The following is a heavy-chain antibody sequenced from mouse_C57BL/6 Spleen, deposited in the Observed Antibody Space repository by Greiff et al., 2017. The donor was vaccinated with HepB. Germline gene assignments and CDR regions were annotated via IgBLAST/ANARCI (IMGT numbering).Heavy chain of an antibody. J-gene: IGHJ4*01. CDR1: GYTFTDYY. V-gene: IGHV1-76*01. CDR3: ARSLYWESLAMDY. CDR2: IYPGSGNT. D-gene: IGHD4-1*01. Sequence: QVQLKESGAELVRPGASVKLSCKASGYTFTDYYINWVKQRPGQGLEWIARIYPGSGNTYYNEKFKGKATLTAEKSSSTAYMQLSSLTSDDSAVYFCARSLYWESLAMDYWGQGTSVTVSS.